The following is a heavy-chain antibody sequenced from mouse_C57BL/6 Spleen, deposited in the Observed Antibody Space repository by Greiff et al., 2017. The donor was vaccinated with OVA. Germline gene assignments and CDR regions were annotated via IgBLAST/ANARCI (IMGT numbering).Heavy chain of an antibody. D-gene: IGHD1-1*01. V-gene: IGHV1-69*01. J-gene: IGHJ3*01. Sequence: QVQLQQPGAELVMPGASVKLSCKASSYTFTSYWMHWVKQRPGQGLEWIGEIDPSDSYTNYNQKFKGKSTLTVDKSSSTAYMQLSSLTSEDSAVYYCARSYYYGSSLAWFAYWGQGTLVTVSA. CDR2: IDPSDSYT. CDR1: SYTFTSYW. CDR3: ARSYYYGSSLAWFAY.